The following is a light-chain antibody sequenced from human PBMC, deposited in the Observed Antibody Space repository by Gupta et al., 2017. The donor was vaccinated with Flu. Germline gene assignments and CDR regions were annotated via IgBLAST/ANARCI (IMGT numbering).Light chain of an antibody. CDR3: NPDAGSSTHV. CDR1: SSDVGNYNL. CDR2: EVT. V-gene: IGLV2-23*02. Sequence: QSALTQPASVSGPPGQSITIFCTGTSSDVGNYNLVSCYQQHPAKATKLVFYEVTKRTAGVSSHFSGSKAGNTASLTISVPEGEDAADYYCNPDAGSSTHVFGSGTKVTVL. J-gene: IGLJ1*01.